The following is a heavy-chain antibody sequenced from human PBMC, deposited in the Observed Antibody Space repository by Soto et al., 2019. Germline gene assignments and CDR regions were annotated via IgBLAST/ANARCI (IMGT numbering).Heavy chain of an antibody. D-gene: IGHD4-17*01. CDR3: ARESTTVTTAHYYYYMDV. Sequence: SQTLSLTCAISGDSVSSNSAAWNWIRQSPSRGLEWLGRTYYRSKWYNDYAVSVKSRITINPDTSKNQFSLQLNSVTPEDTAVDYCARESTTVTTAHYYYYMDVSGKGTTVTVSS. J-gene: IGHJ6*03. CDR1: GDSVSSNSAA. V-gene: IGHV6-1*01. CDR2: TYYRSKWYN.